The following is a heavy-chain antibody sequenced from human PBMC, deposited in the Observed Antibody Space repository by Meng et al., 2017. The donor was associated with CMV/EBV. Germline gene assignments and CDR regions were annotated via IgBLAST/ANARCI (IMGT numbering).Heavy chain of an antibody. CDR3: ARGERNYDSSGYTTNWFDP. V-gene: IGHV4-34*01. CDR1: SFSGYY. CDR2: INHSGST. Sequence: SFSGYYWSWIRQPPGKGLEWIGEINHSGSTNCNPSLKSRVTISVDTSKNQFSLKLSSVTAADTAVYYCARGERNYDSSGYTTNWFDPWGQGTLVTVSS. D-gene: IGHD3-22*01. J-gene: IGHJ5*02.